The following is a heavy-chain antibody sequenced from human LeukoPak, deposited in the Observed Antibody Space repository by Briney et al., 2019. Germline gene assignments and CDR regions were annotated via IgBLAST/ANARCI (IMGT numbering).Heavy chain of an antibody. V-gene: IGHV3-30*18. J-gene: IGHJ4*02. CDR2: ISYDGSNK. CDR1: GFTFSSYG. Sequence: GGSLRLSCAASGFTFSSYGMHWVRQAPGKGLEWVAVISYDGSNKYYADSVKGRLTISRDNSKNTLYLQMNSLRAEDTAVYYCAKDYGGKGFDYWGQGTLVTVSS. D-gene: IGHD4-23*01. CDR3: AKDYGGKGFDY.